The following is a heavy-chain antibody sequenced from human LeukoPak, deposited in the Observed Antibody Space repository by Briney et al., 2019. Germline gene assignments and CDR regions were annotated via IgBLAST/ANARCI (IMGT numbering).Heavy chain of an antibody. CDR2: IYYSGST. J-gene: IGHJ4*02. Sequence: PSETLSLTCAVSGGSISSSSYYWGWIRQPPGKGLEWIGSIYYSGSTSYNPSLKSRVTISVDTSKNQFSLKLSSVTAADTAVYYCGRHTSSSRYAPFDYWGQGTLVTVSS. V-gene: IGHV4-39*01. D-gene: IGHD6-13*01. CDR1: GGSISSSSYY. CDR3: GRHTSSSRYAPFDY.